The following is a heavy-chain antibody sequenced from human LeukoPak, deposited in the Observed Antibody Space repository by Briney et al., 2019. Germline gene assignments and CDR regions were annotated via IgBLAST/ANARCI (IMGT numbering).Heavy chain of an antibody. CDR2: INPNSGGT. D-gene: IGHD6-13*01. J-gene: IGHJ3*02. CDR1: GYTFTGYY. V-gene: IGHV1-2*02. Sequence: ASVKVSCKASGYTFTGYYMHWVRQAPGQGLEWMGWINPNSGGTNYAQKFQGRDTMTRDTSISTAYMELSRLRSDGTAVYYCARGLAYSRRWAFDIWGQGTMVTVSS. CDR3: ARGLAYSRRWAFDI.